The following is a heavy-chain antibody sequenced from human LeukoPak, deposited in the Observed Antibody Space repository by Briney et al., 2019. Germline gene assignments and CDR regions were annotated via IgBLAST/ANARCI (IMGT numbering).Heavy chain of an antibody. D-gene: IGHD6-13*01. CDR2: ISSSGSTI. V-gene: IGHV3-11*04. CDR3: GSGSTWLP. Sequence: GGSLTLAWAASGFTFSDYYMGWIRQAPGKGLEWVSYISSSGSTIYYAASVKGRFTISRDNAQNSLYLQMNSLRAEDTAVYYCGSGSTWLPRGQGTLVTVSS. CDR1: GFTFSDYY. J-gene: IGHJ4*02.